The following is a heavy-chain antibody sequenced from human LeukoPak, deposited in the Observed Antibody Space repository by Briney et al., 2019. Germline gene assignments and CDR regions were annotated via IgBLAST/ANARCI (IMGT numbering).Heavy chain of an antibody. D-gene: IGHD3-3*01. V-gene: IGHV4-4*07. Sequence: PSETLSLTCTVSGGSISSYYWSWIRQPAGKGLEWIGRIYTSGSTNYNPSLKSRVTMSVDTSKNQFSLKLSSVTAADTAVYYCARAMNASGVVITNWFDPWGQGTLVTVSS. CDR2: IYTSGST. J-gene: IGHJ5*02. CDR1: GGSISSYY. CDR3: ARAMNASGVVITNWFDP.